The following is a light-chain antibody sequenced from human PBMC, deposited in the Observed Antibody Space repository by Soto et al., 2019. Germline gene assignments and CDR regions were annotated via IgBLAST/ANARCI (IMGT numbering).Light chain of an antibody. CDR2: WAS. J-gene: IGKJ3*01. CDR3: QQYYSTPFT. Sequence: DIVMTQSPDSLAVSLGERATINCKSSQSVLYRSNNKNYLAWYQQRPGQPPKLITSWASTRESGVPDRFSGSGSGADFTLTISSLQAEDVAVYYCQQYYSTPFTFGPGTKVDF. V-gene: IGKV4-1*01. CDR1: QSVLYRSNNKNY.